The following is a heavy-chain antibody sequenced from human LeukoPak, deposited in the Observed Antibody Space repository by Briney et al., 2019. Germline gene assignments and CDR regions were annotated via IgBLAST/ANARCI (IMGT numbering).Heavy chain of an antibody. CDR1: GFTFSSYW. D-gene: IGHD2-15*01. Sequence: GGSLRLPCAASGFTFSSYWMHWVRQAPGKGLVWVSRINSDGSSTAYADSVKGRFTISRDNAKNTLYLQMNSLRAEDTAVYYCARDQLYCSGGHCYFDFWGQGTLVTVSS. CDR2: INSDGSST. J-gene: IGHJ4*02. V-gene: IGHV3-74*01. CDR3: ARDQLYCSGGHCYFDF.